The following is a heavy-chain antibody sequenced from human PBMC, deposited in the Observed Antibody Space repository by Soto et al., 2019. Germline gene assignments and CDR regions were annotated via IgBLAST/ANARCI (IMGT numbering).Heavy chain of an antibody. CDR1: GFTFSSYS. D-gene: IGHD5-18*01. CDR2: ISSSSSTI. CDR3: ARKWLLGLWYFDL. J-gene: IGHJ2*01. V-gene: IGHV3-48*04. Sequence: GGSLRLSCAASGFTFSSYSMNWVRQAPGKGLEWVSYISSSSSTIYYADSVKGRFTISRDNAKNSLYLQMNSLRAEDTAVYYCARKWLLGLWYFDLWGRGTLVTVSS.